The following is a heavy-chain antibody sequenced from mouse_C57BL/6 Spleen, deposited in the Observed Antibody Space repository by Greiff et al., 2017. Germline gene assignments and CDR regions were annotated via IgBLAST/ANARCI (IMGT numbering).Heavy chain of an antibody. D-gene: IGHD3-2*02. CDR3: ASTAQATSFDY. CDR1: GFTFSSYG. J-gene: IGHJ2*01. V-gene: IGHV5-6*01. CDR2: ISSGGSYT. Sequence: VQRVESGGDLVKPGGSLKLSCAASGFTFSSYGMSWVRQTPDKRLEWVATISSGGSYTYYPDSVKGRFTISRDNAKNTLYLQMSSLKSEDTAMYYCASTAQATSFDYWGQGTTLTVSS.